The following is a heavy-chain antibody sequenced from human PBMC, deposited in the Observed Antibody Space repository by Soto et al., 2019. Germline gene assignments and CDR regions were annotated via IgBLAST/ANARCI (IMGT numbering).Heavy chain of an antibody. CDR1: GLMFSTYA. CDR3: AKMWEPHSGFDF. J-gene: IGHJ4*02. D-gene: IGHD1-26*01. V-gene: IGHV3-23*01. Sequence: GGSLRLSCAASGLMFSTYAMTWVRQAPGKGLEWVSAISNSGITRYYGDSVKGRFTVSRDNSKNTMYLQMTSLRADDTAVYYCAKMWEPHSGFDFWGQGTLVTVSS. CDR2: ISNSGITR.